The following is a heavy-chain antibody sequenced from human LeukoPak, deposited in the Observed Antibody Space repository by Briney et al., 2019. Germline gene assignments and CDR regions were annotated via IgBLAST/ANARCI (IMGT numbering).Heavy chain of an antibody. Sequence: SETLSLTCTVSGDSISSGSHYWSWIRQSAGKGLEWLGRIHDRGNTRYNPSLESRLTISTGTSRNRFSLKLTSVTAADTAVYYCARGGITVFGGTTPYIDLWGPGTLVTVSS. D-gene: IGHD3-3*01. CDR2: IHDRGNT. CDR3: ARGGITVFGGTTPYIDL. J-gene: IGHJ5*02. CDR1: GDSISSGSHY. V-gene: IGHV4-61*02.